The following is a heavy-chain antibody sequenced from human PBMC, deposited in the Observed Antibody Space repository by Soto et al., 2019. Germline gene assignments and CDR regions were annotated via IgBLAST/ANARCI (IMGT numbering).Heavy chain of an antibody. D-gene: IGHD2-2*01. CDR3: ARVMAAMQNWLDP. CDR1: GGSISSIDYF. J-gene: IGHJ5*02. V-gene: IGHV4-30-4*01. CDR2: IYHTGTT. Sequence: QVQLQESGPGLVKPSQTLSLTCSVSGGSISSIDYFWSGIRQPPGKGLEWIGFIYHTGTTYYNPSLRSRVTISIDTSKSQFAMKLNSVPAADTAVYYCARVMAAMQNWLDPWGQGTLVTVSP.